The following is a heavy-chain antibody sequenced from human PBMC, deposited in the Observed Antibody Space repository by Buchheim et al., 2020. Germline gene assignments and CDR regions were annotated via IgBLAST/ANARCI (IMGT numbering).Heavy chain of an antibody. V-gene: IGHV3-21*02. J-gene: IGHJ4*02. CDR1: GFSFSTFS. D-gene: IGHD3-3*01. Sequence: EVQLVESGGGLVKPGGSLRLSCAASGFSFSTFSMNWVRQTPGKGLEWVSSITRNSYYIFYPDSVKGRFTISRDYAKNSLYLQMHGLRTEDTAIYYCARDPVGGEFFFDLWGQGTL. CDR3: ARDPVGGEFFFDL. CDR2: ITRNSYYI.